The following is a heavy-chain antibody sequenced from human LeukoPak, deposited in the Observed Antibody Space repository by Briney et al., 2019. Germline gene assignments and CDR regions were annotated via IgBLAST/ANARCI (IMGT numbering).Heavy chain of an antibody. J-gene: IGHJ4*02. CDR1: GFTFSSYG. V-gene: IGHV3-30*02. D-gene: IGHD6-13*01. CDR2: IQYDVSNE. Sequence: GGSLRLSCAASGFTFSSYGMHSVRQAPGRGLEWVAFIQYDVSNEYYADSAKGRFTISRDNSKNTLYLQMNSLRAEDTAVYYCAKCGGTYGSSWYYPPDYWGQGTLVTVSS. CDR3: AKCGGTYGSSWYYPPDY.